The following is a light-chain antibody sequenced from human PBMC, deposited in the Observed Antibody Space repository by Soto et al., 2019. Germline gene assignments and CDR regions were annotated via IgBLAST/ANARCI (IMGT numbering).Light chain of an antibody. CDR3: ISYAGSTNG. V-gene: IGLV2-8*01. J-gene: IGLJ1*01. CDR1: SSDVGGYKY. Sequence: QSVLTQPPSASGSPGQSVTISCTGTSSDVGGYKYVSWYQQHPGKAPKLIIYEVNKRPSGVPDRYSGSKSGNTASLTVSGLQAEDEADYYCISYAGSTNGFGTGTKVTVL. CDR2: EVN.